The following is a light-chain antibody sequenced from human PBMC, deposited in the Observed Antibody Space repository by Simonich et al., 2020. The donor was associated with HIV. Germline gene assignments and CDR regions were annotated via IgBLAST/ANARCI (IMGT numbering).Light chain of an antibody. CDR2: DVN. CDR3: SSYTSTNTWV. J-gene: IGLJ3*02. Sequence: QSALTQPASVSGSPGQSITISCTGTSSDVGPYNYVSWYQQHPGKAPKVMIFDVNNRPSGVSNRFSGAKSGNTASLTISGLQAEDEADYYCSSYTSTNTWVFGGGTKLTVL. CDR1: SSDVGPYNY. V-gene: IGLV2-14*03.